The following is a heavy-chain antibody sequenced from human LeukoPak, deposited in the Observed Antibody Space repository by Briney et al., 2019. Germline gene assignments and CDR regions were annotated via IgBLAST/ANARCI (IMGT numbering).Heavy chain of an antibody. Sequence: AGGSLRLSCAASGFTFSSYDMHWVRQATGKGLEWVSAIGTAGDTYYPGSVKGRFTITRENAKNSLYLQMNSLRAGDTAVYYCARGLSSGYYYADAFDIWGQGTMVTVSS. J-gene: IGHJ3*02. CDR1: GFTFSSYD. CDR2: IGTAGDT. D-gene: IGHD3-22*01. CDR3: ARGLSSGYYYADAFDI. V-gene: IGHV3-13*01.